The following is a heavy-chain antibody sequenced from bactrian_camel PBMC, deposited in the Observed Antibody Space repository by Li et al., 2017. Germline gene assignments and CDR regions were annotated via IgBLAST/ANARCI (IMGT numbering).Heavy chain of an antibody. CDR2: IERDGTT. CDR1: GPTSLYYC. Sequence: VQLVESGGGSVQAGGSLRLSCAASGPTSLYYCMGWFRQAPGSECELVSTIERDGTTYFADSVKGRFTISQDKAKNTIYLQMNSLTPDDTAVYHCVEGPVGQCWSQGTQVTVS. CDR3: VEGPVGQC. V-gene: IGHV3S55*01. D-gene: IGHD1*01. J-gene: IGHJ4*01.